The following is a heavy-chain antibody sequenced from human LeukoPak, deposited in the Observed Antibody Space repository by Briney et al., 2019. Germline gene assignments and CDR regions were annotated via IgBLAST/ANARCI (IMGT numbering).Heavy chain of an antibody. CDR2: ITYSSGYT. CDR1: GFTFSSYS. Sequence: GGSLRLSCAASGFTFSSYSMTWVRQAPGKGLEWVSGITYSSGYTYYADSVKGRFTISRDNSRNTLYLQMNSLRAEDTAVYYCAKDPSDLGGSGSNNYFDCWGQGTLVTVSS. V-gene: IGHV3-23*01. J-gene: IGHJ4*02. D-gene: IGHD3-10*01. CDR3: AKDPSDLGGSGSNNYFDC.